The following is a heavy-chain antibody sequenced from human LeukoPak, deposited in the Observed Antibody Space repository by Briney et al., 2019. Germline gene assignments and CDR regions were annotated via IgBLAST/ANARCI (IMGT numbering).Heavy chain of an antibody. J-gene: IGHJ4*02. CDR1: GFTFSSYA. CDR2: ISGSGGST. CDR3: ALGAYDFWSGYYYFDY. D-gene: IGHD3-3*01. Sequence: GGSLRLSCAASGFTFSSYAMSWVRQAPGKGLEWVSAISGSGGSTYYADSVKGRFTISRDNSKNTLYLQMNSLRAEDTAVYYCALGAYDFWSGYYYFDYWGQGTLVTVSS. V-gene: IGHV3-23*01.